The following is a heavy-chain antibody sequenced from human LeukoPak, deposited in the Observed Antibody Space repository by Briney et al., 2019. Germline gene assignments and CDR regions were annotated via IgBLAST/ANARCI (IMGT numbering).Heavy chain of an antibody. V-gene: IGHV3-20*04. Sequence: GGSLRLSCAASGFTFDDYGMSWVRQAPGKGLERVSGINWNGGSIGYADSVKGRFTISRDNAKNSLYLQMNSLRAEDTALYYCARDQYSSGWFDSWGQGALVTVSS. J-gene: IGHJ5*01. CDR3: ARDQYSSGWFDS. CDR1: GFTFDDYG. D-gene: IGHD6-19*01. CDR2: INWNGGSI.